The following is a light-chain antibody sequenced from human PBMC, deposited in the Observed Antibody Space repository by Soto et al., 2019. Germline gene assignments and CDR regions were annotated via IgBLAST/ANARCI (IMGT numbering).Light chain of an antibody. J-gene: IGKJ1*01. V-gene: IGKV3-20*01. CDR2: DTS. CDR1: QSVSSSY. CDR3: QQSGSSPS. Sequence: EIVLTQSPGTLSLSPGERATLSCRASQSVSSSYLAWYQQKPGQAPRLLIYDTSISATGIPDRFSGSGSGTYFAIAISRLDAEDFAVYYCQQSGSSPSFGQGTKVELK.